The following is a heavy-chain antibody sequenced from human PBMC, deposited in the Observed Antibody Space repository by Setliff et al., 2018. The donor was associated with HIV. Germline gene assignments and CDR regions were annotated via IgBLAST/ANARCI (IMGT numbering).Heavy chain of an antibody. J-gene: IGHJ3*02. Sequence: SETLSLTCTVSGGSISSGSYYWSWIRQPAGKGLEWIGHIYTSGSTNYNPSLKSRVTISVDTSKNQFSLKLSSVTAADTAVYHCARVGYGDYGDAFDIWGQGTMVT. CDR3: ARVGYGDYGDAFDI. CDR2: IYTSGST. D-gene: IGHD4-17*01. CDR1: GGSISSGSYY. V-gene: IGHV4-61*09.